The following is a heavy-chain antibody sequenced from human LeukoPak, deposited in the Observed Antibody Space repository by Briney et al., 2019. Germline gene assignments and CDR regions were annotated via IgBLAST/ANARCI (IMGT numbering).Heavy chain of an antibody. CDR1: GDSVSSNSAA. J-gene: IGHJ4*02. CDR2: TYYRSKWYN. CDR3: ARESTGEQLGPFDY. Sequence: SQTLSLTCAISGDSVSSNSAAWNWMTQSPSRGLEWLVRTYYRSKWYNDYAVSVKSRITINPDTSKNQFSLQLNSVTPEDTAVYYCARESTGEQLGPFDYWGQGTLVTVSS. V-gene: IGHV6-1*01. D-gene: IGHD6-6*01.